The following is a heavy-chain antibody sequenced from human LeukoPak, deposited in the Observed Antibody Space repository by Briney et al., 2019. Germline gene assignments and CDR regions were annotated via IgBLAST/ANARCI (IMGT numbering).Heavy chain of an antibody. D-gene: IGHD3-10*01. J-gene: IGHJ4*02. Sequence: GGSLRLSCAASGFTFSNYWMSWVRQAPGKGLEWVANIKEDGSRNHYVDSVKGRFTISRDNAKNSLYLQMNSLRADDTAVYYCARDAYGSVWGQGTMVTVSS. CDR1: GFTFSNYW. V-gene: IGHV3-7*04. CDR2: IKEDGSRN. CDR3: ARDAYGSV.